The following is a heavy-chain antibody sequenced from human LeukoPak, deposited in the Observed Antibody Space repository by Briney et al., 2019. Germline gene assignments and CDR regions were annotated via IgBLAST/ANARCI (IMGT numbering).Heavy chain of an antibody. CDR1: GFTFRSYR. D-gene: IGHD3-10*01. Sequence: LGGSLRLSCAASGFTFRSYRMNWVRQASGKGLEWVGRIRSTANGYATAYAASVKGRFTISRDDSKNTAYLQMDSLKTEDTAVYYCTGNYYGSGSYADFDYWGQGTLVTVSS. CDR3: TGNYYGSGSYADFDY. J-gene: IGHJ4*02. V-gene: IGHV3-73*01. CDR2: IRSTANGYAT.